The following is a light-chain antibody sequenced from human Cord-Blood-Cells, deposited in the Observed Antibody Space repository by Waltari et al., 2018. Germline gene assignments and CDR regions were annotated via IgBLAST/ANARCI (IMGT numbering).Light chain of an antibody. Sequence: DIQMTQSPSSLSAYVGDSVTITCRASQSISSYLNWYQQKPGKAPKLLIYAASSLQSGVPSRFSGSGSGTDFTLTISSLQPEDFATYYCQQSYSTPPWTFGQGTKVEIK. J-gene: IGKJ1*01. V-gene: IGKV1-39*01. CDR1: QSISSY. CDR3: QQSYSTPPWT. CDR2: AAS.